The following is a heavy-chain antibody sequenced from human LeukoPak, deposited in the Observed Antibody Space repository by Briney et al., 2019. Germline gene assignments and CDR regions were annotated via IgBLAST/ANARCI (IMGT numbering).Heavy chain of an antibody. V-gene: IGHV3-23*01. CDR1: GFTFSSYA. CDR2: ISGSGGST. D-gene: IGHD5-18*01. J-gene: IGHJ4*02. Sequence: GGSLRPSCAASGFTFSSYAMSWVRQAPGKGLEWVSAISGSGGSTYYADSVKGRFTISRDNSKNTLYLQMNSPRAEDTAVYYCAKDREQLWSPFDYWGQGTLVTAS. CDR3: AKDREQLWSPFDY.